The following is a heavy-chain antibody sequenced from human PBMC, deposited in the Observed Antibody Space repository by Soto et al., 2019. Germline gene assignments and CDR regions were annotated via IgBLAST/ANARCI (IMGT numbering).Heavy chain of an antibody. Sequence: PGESLKISCQCSGYTFSNFWIAWVRQLPGKGLEYMGIIYPGDSETRYSPSFHGKVTISADRSIGTAYLQRSSLEASDSAFYFCARSPRSSPYFDYWGQGALVTVSS. J-gene: IGHJ4*02. CDR2: IYPGDSET. CDR3: ARSPRSSPYFDY. D-gene: IGHD6-13*01. CDR1: GYTFSNFW. V-gene: IGHV5-51*01.